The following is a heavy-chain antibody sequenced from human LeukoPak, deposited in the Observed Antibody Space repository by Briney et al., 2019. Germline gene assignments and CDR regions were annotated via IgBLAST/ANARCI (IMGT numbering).Heavy chain of an antibody. CDR3: GRGLDNGDTLDY. J-gene: IGHJ4*02. CDR1: IDPLCVYY. CDR2: EPYSGST. V-gene: IGHV4-59*13. Sequence: CIDPLCVYYACWAPDPRTKSLECGGYEPYSGSTKYNPPLKSRVSISVDTSKMQFSLKVNSVTADDTAVYYGGRGLDNGDTLDYWGQGSIVTVAS. D-gene: IGHD3-10*01.